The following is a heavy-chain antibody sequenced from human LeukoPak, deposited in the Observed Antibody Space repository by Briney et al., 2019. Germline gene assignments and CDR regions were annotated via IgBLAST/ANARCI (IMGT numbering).Heavy chain of an antibody. V-gene: IGHV1-18*04. CDR2: ISGYNGNT. Sequence: ASVKVSCKASGYTFTGYYMHWVRQAPGQGLEWMGWISGYNGNTNYAQKLQGRVTMTTDTSTSTAYMELRSLRSDDTAVYYCARGAYGMDVWGQGTTVTVSS. CDR1: GYTFTGYY. CDR3: ARGAYGMDV. J-gene: IGHJ6*02.